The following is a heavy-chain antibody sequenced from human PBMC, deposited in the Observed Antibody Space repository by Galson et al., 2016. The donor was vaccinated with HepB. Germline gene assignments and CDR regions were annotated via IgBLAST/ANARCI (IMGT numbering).Heavy chain of an antibody. CDR3: AKDIRRWDLREKAAKDIRRWYRRENAFDI. V-gene: IGHV3-9*01. CDR2: ISWSSGSI. D-gene: IGHD1-26*01. J-gene: IGHJ3*02. CDR1: GFTFDDYA. Sequence: SLRLSCAASGFTFDDYAMHWVRQAPGKGLEWVSGISWSSGSIAYADSVKGRFTISRDNAKNSLYLQMNSLRAEDTALYYCAKDIRRWDLREKAAKDIRRWYRRENAFDIWGQGTMVTVSS.